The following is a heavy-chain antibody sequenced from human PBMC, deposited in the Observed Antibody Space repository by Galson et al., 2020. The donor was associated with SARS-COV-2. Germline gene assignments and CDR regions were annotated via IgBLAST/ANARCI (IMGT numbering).Heavy chain of an antibody. V-gene: IGHV3-13*01. CDR2: IGTAGDT. Sequence: GGSLRFSCAASGFTFSSYDMHWVRQATGKGLEWVSAIGTAGDTYYPGSVKGRFTISRENAKNSLYLQMNSLRAGDTAVYYCARGSTSYYYYYYMDVWGKGTTVTVSS. D-gene: IGHD2-2*01. CDR3: ARGSTSYYYYYYMDV. CDR1: GFTFSSYD. J-gene: IGHJ6*03.